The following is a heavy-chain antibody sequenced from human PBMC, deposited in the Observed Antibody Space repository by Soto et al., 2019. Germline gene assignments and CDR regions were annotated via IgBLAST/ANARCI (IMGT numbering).Heavy chain of an antibody. Sequence: SETLSLTCTVSGGSIRSGGYYWSWVRQNPRRGLEWIGNIYYSGNTYYNPSLKSRLTIAVDTSKNQFSLNLSSVTAADTAVYYCARDRLMATAGTARHYFGLDVWGQGTTVTVSS. CDR2: IYYSGNT. CDR1: GGSIRSGGYY. CDR3: ARDRLMATAGTARHYFGLDV. D-gene: IGHD5-18*01. J-gene: IGHJ6*02. V-gene: IGHV4-31*03.